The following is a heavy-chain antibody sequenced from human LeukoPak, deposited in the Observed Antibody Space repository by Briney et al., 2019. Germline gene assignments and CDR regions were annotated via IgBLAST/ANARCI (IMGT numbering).Heavy chain of an antibody. Sequence: PGGSLTLSCAASGFTFSDYSLSWVRQAPGKGLEWVSCISGDSRYIYYADSLKGRSTISRDNAQNSLYLHMNNLRAEDTAVYYCARGPFSSSWSEFDYWGQGTLVTVSS. V-gene: IGHV3-21*06. CDR2: ISGDSRYI. D-gene: IGHD6-13*01. CDR3: ARGPFSSSWSEFDY. J-gene: IGHJ4*02. CDR1: GFTFSDYS.